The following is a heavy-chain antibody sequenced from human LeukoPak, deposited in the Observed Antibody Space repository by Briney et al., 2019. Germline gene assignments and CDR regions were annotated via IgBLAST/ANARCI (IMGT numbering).Heavy chain of an antibody. V-gene: IGHV4-59*01. Sequence: SETLSLTCSVSGASISSYSWSWIRQPPGKGLEWIGYIYYSGNTNYNPSLKSRVTISVDTSNNEVSLNLNSVTAADTAVYYCARFVGSGLDYWGQGTLLTLSS. CDR1: GASISSYS. CDR3: ARFVGSGLDY. J-gene: IGHJ4*02. CDR2: IYYSGNT. D-gene: IGHD2-15*01.